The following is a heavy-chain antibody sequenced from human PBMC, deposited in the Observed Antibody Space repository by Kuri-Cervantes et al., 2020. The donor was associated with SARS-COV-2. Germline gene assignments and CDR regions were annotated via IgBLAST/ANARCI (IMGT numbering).Heavy chain of an antibody. V-gene: IGHV3-33*01. CDR1: GFTFSSYG. J-gene: IGHJ4*02. D-gene: IGHD3-10*01. CDR2: IWYDGSNK. Sequence: GGSLRLSCAASGFTFSSYGMHWVRQAPGKGLEWVAVIWYDGSNKYYADSVKGRFTITRDNSKNTLYLQMNSLRAEDTAVYYCAGFGSVITMVRGVIITRTSYYFDYWGQGTLVTVSS. CDR3: AGFGSVITMVRGVIITRTSYYFDY.